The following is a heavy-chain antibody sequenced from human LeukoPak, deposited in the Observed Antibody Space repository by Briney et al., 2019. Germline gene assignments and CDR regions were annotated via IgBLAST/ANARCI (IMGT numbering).Heavy chain of an antibody. CDR1: GFTVSSNY. Sequence: GGSLRLSCAASGFTVSSNYMSWVRQAPGKGLEWVSVIYSGGSTYYADSVKGRFTISRDNSKNTLYLQMNSLRAEDTAVYYCARESMSYGDGGDAFDIWGQGTMVTVSS. CDR3: ARESMSYGDGGDAFDI. CDR2: IYSGGST. J-gene: IGHJ3*02. V-gene: IGHV3-53*01. D-gene: IGHD4-17*01.